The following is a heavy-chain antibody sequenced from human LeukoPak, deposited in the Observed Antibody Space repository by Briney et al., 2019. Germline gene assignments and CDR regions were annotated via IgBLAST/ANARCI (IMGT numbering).Heavy chain of an antibody. V-gene: IGHV3-21*01. D-gene: IGHD3-22*01. CDR3: ARDLSGYYYDSSEH. CDR1: GFTFSSYS. CDR2: ISSSSSYI. Sequence: GGSLRLSCAASGFTFSSYSMNWVRQAPGKGLEWVPSISSSSSYIYYADSVKGRFTISRDNAKNSLYLQMNSLRAEDTAVYYCARDLSGYYYDSSEHWGQGTLVTVSS. J-gene: IGHJ4*02.